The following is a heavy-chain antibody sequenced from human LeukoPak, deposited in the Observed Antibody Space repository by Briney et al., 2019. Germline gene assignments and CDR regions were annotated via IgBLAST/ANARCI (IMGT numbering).Heavy chain of an antibody. J-gene: IGHJ4*01. Sequence: GGSLRLSCAASGITLNIFAMNWVRQAPGKGLEWVSAITRSGTNTFYRDSVKGRFTVSRDNSKNTIFLQMNTLRADDTAVYFCATDPATVGVTTRDYWGHGTPVTVSS. CDR3: ATDPATVGVTTRDY. CDR2: ITRSGTNT. D-gene: IGHD1-26*01. V-gene: IGHV3-23*01. CDR1: GITLNIFA.